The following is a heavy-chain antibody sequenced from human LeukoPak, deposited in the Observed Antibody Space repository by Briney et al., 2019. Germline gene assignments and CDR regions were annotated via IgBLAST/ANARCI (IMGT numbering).Heavy chain of an antibody. CDR2: ISAYNGNT. Sequence: GASVKVSCKASGYTFTSYGISWVRQAPGQGLEWMGWISAYNGNTNYAQKLQGRVTMTTETSKSTAYMELSRLRSDDTAVYYCARDGEYGSGSYSTDYFDYWGQGTLVTVSS. V-gene: IGHV1-18*01. D-gene: IGHD3-10*01. CDR1: GYTFTSYG. CDR3: ARDGEYGSGSYSTDYFDY. J-gene: IGHJ4*02.